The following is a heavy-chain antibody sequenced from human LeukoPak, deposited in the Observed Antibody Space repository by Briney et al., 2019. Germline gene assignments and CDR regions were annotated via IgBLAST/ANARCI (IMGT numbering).Heavy chain of an antibody. CDR3: ARDGRSGSYSFWFAP. D-gene: IGHD1-26*01. J-gene: IGHJ5*02. CDR1: GGSLSSYY. CDR2: IYYSGST. Sequence: SETLSLTCTVSGGSLSSYYWSWIRLPPGKGLEWIGYIYYSGSTNYNPSLKSRVTISLGTSKNQFSLNLSSVTAADTAVYYCARDGRSGSYSFWFAPWGQGTLVTLSS. V-gene: IGHV4-59*01.